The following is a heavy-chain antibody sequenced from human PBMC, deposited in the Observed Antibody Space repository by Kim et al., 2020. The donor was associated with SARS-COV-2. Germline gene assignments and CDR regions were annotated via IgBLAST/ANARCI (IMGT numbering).Heavy chain of an antibody. CDR3: ARDLTPDWLSINWFDP. J-gene: IGHJ5*02. Sequence: SETLSLTCTVSGGSISSSSYYWGWIRQPPGKGLEWIGSIYYSGSTYYNPSLKSRVTISVDTSKNQFSLKLSSVTAADTAVYYCARDLTPDWLSINWFDPWGQGTLVTVSS. CDR2: IYYSGST. CDR1: GGSISSSSYY. V-gene: IGHV4-39*07. D-gene: IGHD3-9*01.